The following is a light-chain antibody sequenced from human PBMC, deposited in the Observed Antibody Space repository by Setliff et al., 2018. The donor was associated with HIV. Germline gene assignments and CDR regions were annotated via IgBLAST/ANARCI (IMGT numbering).Light chain of an antibody. Sequence: QSALTQPASVSGSPGQSITISYTGTSSDVGGYNYVSWYQQHPGKAPKLMIYDVTNRPSGVSNRFSGSKSGNTASLTISGLQAEGEADYYCSSYTSRSTLAFGTGTKVTVL. CDR1: SSDVGGYNY. J-gene: IGLJ1*01. CDR2: DVT. CDR3: SSYTSRSTLA. V-gene: IGLV2-14*03.